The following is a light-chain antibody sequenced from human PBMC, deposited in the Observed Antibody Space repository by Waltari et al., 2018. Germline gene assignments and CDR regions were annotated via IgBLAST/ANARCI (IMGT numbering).Light chain of an antibody. CDR2: DAS. J-gene: IGKJ4*01. Sequence: DIVLTQSPATLSLSPGERATLSCRASQSISDYLAWYQQKPGQPPRLIIYDASNRATGIPPRFSGTGSGTDFTLTITSLEPEDFAVYYCQDRSSWPTFGGGTKVDLK. CDR3: QDRSSWPT. V-gene: IGKV3-11*01. CDR1: QSISDY.